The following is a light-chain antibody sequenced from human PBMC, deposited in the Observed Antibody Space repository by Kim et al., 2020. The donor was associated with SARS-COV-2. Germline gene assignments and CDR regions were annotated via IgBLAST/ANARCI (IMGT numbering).Light chain of an antibody. J-gene: IGLJ3*02. CDR2: NKD. CDR3: NSRDTSGNLWV. CDR1: SLRNYH. Sequence: SSELTQDPAVSVALGQTVRITCQGNSLRNYHASWYQQRPGQAPVLVIHNKDNRPSGIPDRFSGSSSVDTASLTITGARAEDEADYYCNSRDTSGNLWVFG. V-gene: IGLV3-19*01.